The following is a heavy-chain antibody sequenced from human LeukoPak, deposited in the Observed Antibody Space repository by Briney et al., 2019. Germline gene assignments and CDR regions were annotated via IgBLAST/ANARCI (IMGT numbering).Heavy chain of an antibody. V-gene: IGHV4-59*12. D-gene: IGHD2-2*01. CDR3: ARGMWDIVVVPAGPSSGNWFDP. CDR1: GGSISSYY. CDR2: IYYSGST. J-gene: IGHJ5*02. Sequence: PSETLSLTCTVSGGSISSYYWSWIRQPPGKGLEWIGYIYYSGSTNYNPSLKSRVTISVDTSKNQFSLKLSSVTAADTAVYYCARGMWDIVVVPAGPSSGNWFDPWGQGTLVTVSS.